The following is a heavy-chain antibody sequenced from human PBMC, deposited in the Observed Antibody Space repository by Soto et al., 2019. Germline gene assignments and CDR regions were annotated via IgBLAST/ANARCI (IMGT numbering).Heavy chain of an antibody. D-gene: IGHD6-19*01. CDR2: ISWNSGSI. J-gene: IGHJ6*03. V-gene: IGHV3-9*01. CDR3: AKDTVAGTLYYYYYMDV. Sequence: GGSLRLSCAASGFTFDDYAMHWVRQAPGKGLEWVSGISWNSGSIGYADSVKGRFTISRDNAKNSLYLQMNSLRAEDTALYYCAKDTVAGTLYYYYYMDVWGKGTTVTVSS. CDR1: GFTFDDYA.